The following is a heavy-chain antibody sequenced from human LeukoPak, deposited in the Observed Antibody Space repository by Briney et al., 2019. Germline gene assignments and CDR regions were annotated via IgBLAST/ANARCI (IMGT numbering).Heavy chain of an antibody. CDR3: ARRRHNFDFYDV. CDR1: GDSIISNIYW. D-gene: IGHD3/OR15-3a*01. V-gene: IGHV4-39*01. Sequence: SETLSLTCTVSGDSIISNIYWWDWVRLPPGKGLEWIGATFYTGRTFYSPSLKSRVTISVDTSKNQFSLDLSSATAADTAVYYCARRRHNFDFYDVWGQGTKVTVSS. J-gene: IGHJ3*01. CDR2: TFYTGRT.